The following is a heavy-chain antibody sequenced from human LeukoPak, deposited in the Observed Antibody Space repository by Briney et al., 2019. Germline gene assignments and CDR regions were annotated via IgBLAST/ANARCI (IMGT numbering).Heavy chain of an antibody. CDR1: GLSVSSHD. D-gene: IGHD3-3*01. Sequence: PTGGSLRLSCAASGLSVSSHDMSWVRQAPGKGLEWVSVIHSVGSTDYADSVKGRFTISRDNPKNRVDLQVNSLRAEDTAVYYCASSRIFGNAMDVWGQGTTVTVSS. V-gene: IGHV3-53*01. CDR3: ASSRIFGNAMDV. J-gene: IGHJ6*02. CDR2: IHSVGST.